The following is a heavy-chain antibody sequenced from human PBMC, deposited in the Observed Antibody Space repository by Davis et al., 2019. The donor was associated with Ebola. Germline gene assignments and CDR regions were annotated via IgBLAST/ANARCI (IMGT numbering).Heavy chain of an antibody. Sequence: MPSETLSLTCTVSGGSISSYYWSWIRQPPGKGLEWIGEINHSGSTNYNPSLKSRVTISVDTSKNQFSLKLSSVTAADTAVYYCARVRGIVATRFDYWGQGTLVTVSS. J-gene: IGHJ4*02. V-gene: IGHV4-34*01. CDR2: INHSGST. CDR3: ARVRGIVATRFDY. CDR1: GGSISSYY. D-gene: IGHD5-12*01.